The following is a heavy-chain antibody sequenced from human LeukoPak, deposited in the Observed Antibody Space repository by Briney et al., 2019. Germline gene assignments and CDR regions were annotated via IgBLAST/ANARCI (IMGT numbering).Heavy chain of an antibody. V-gene: IGHV1-2*02. CDR2: INPDSGGT. D-gene: IGHD6-19*01. J-gene: IGHJ4*02. Sequence: ASVKVSCKASGYTFTGYYIHWVRRAPGQGREWMGWINPDSGGTNYARKFQGRVTMIRDTSFSTAYMELSRLTYDDTAVYYCARDQGSSGWSDFDYWGQGTLVTVSS. CDR1: GYTFTGYY. CDR3: ARDQGSSGWSDFDY.